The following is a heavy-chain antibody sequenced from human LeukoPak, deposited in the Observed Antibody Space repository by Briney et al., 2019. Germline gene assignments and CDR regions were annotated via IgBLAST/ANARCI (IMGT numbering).Heavy chain of an antibody. CDR1: GYTFTGYY. CDR3: ARDKTQSPLDYYYMDV. Sequence: ASVKVSCKASGYTFTGYYMHWVRQAPGQGLEWMGWINPNSGGTNYAQKFQGRVTMTRDTSISTAYMELSRLRSDDTAVNYCARDKTQSPLDYYYMDVWGKGTTVTVSS. J-gene: IGHJ6*03. V-gene: IGHV1-2*02. D-gene: IGHD4-11*01. CDR2: INPNSGGT.